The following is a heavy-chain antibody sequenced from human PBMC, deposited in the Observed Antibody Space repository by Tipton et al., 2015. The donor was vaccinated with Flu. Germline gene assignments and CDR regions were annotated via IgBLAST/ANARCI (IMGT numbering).Heavy chain of an antibody. D-gene: IGHD3-22*01. Sequence: QLVQSGGGLVQPGGSLRLSCAASGFTFSGYGMNWVRQAPGQGLEWLAYISSSGDDTYYGDSVKGRVSISRDNAKNSLYLQMNDLRAEDTALYYCARMWDNSGYYYDLGWGQGTLVTVSS. CDR3: ARMWDNSGYYYDLG. J-gene: IGHJ4*02. CDR2: ISSSGDDT. CDR1: GFTFSGYG. V-gene: IGHV3-48*03.